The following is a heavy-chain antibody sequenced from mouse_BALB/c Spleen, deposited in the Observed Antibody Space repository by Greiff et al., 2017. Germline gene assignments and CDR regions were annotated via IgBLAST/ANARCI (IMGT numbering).Heavy chain of an antibody. Sequence: EVKVEESGGGLVQPGGSRKLSCAASGFTFSSFGMHWVRQAPEKGLEWVAYISSGSSTIYYADTVKGRFTISRDNPKNTLFLQMTSLRSEDTAMYYCARSEGYGPWFAYWGQGTLVTVSA. CDR2: ISSGSSTI. CDR3: ARSEGYGPWFAY. CDR1: GFTFSSFG. D-gene: IGHD2-10*02. V-gene: IGHV5-17*02. J-gene: IGHJ3*01.